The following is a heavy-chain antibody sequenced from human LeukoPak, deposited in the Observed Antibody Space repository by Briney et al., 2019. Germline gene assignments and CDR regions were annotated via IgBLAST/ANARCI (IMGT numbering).Heavy chain of an antibody. CDR2: VYSDGST. V-gene: IGHV3-53*01. D-gene: IGHD2-2*01. Sequence: GGSLRLSCAASGLTVRNNYMSWVRQAPGKGLEWVSVVYSDGSTYYEDSVKGRFTISRDNAKNTLYLQMNSLRAEDTAAYYCARGPIVVVPAASYMDVWGKGTTVTISS. J-gene: IGHJ6*03. CDR3: ARGPIVVVPAASYMDV. CDR1: GLTVRNNY.